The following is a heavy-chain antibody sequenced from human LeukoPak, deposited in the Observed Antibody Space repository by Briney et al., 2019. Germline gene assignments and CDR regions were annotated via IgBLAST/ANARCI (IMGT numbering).Heavy chain of an antibody. CDR3: ARDQVGAAGYYFDY. V-gene: IGHV3-20*04. Sequence: GGSLKLSCGASGFTFDDYGMSWVRQAPGKGLEWVSGINWNGGSTGYADSVKGRFTISRDNAKNSLYLQMNSLRAEDTALYYCARDQVGAAGYYFDYWGQGTLVTVSS. J-gene: IGHJ4*02. CDR1: GFTFDDYG. D-gene: IGHD1-26*01. CDR2: INWNGGST.